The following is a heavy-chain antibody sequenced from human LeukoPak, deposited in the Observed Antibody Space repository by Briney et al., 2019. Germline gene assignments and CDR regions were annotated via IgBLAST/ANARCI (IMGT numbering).Heavy chain of an antibody. CDR2: ISYDGSNK. J-gene: IGHJ4*02. Sequence: PGRSLRLSCAASGFTFSSYAMHWVRRAPGKGLEWVAVISYDGSNKYYADSVKGRFTISRDNSKNTLYLQMNSLRAEDTAVYYCARLRSGSHYWGQGTLVTVSS. V-gene: IGHV3-30-3*01. CDR3: ARLRSGSHY. D-gene: IGHD3-22*01. CDR1: GFTFSSYA.